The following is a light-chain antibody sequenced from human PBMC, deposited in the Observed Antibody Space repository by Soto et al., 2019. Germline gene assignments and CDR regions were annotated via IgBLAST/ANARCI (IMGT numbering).Light chain of an antibody. CDR2: ADN. Sequence: QSVLTQTPSVSGAPGQKITMSCTGSSSNIGAGYDVHWYQQLPGEAPRLLIYADNNRPSGVPDRFSASNSGTSASLAITGLQGEDEAVYYCQSYDTSLSGVIFGAGTKLTVL. CDR3: QSYDTSLSGVI. V-gene: IGLV1-40*01. CDR1: SSNIGAGYD. J-gene: IGLJ2*01.